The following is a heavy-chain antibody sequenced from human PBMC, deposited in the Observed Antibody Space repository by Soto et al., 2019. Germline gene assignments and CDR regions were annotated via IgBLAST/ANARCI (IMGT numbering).Heavy chain of an antibody. V-gene: IGHV1-18*01. Sequence: QVQLVQSGAEVKKPGASVKVSCKASGCTFTSYGISWVRQAPGQGLERMGRISGYNGNSNYAQNLQGRVTMTTDTSTSTAYMELRSLRSDDTAVYYCAREDIQDIVVVVVAPEGLGYWGQGTLVTVSS. CDR3: AREDIQDIVVVVVAPEGLGY. D-gene: IGHD2-15*01. CDR1: GCTFTSYG. J-gene: IGHJ4*02. CDR2: ISGYNGNS.